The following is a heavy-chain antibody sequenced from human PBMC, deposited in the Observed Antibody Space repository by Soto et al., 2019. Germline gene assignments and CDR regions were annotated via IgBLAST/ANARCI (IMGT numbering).Heavy chain of an antibody. Sequence: SETPSLTCSVSGGTISGYYWTWIRQPAGKGLEWIGRSYSSGDTKYNPSLQSRVTMSLDTSNNQFSLRLTSVTAADTAVYYCARGQRFYDWFDPWGKGTLVTVS. CDR2: SYSSGDT. CDR3: ARGQRFYDWFDP. V-gene: IGHV4-4*07. J-gene: IGHJ5*02. CDR1: GGTISGYY. D-gene: IGHD3-3*01.